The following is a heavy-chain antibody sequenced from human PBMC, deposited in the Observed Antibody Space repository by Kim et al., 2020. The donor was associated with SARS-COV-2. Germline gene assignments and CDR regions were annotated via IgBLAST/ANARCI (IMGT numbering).Heavy chain of an antibody. CDR3: ARGLRDTFGGVIVS. Sequence: SETLSLTCAVYGGSFSGYYWSWIRQPPGKGLEWIGEINHSGSTNYNPSLKSRVTISVDTSKNQFSLKLSSVTAADTAVYYCARGLRDTFGGVIVSWGQGTLVTVSS. V-gene: IGHV4-34*01. J-gene: IGHJ4*02. CDR2: INHSGST. CDR1: GGSFSGYY. D-gene: IGHD3-16*02.